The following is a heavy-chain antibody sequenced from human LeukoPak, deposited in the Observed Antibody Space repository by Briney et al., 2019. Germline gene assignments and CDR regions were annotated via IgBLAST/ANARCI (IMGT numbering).Heavy chain of an antibody. Sequence: ASVKVSCKASGNTFTGYYMHWVRQAPGQGLEWMGWINPNSGGTNYAQKFQGRVTMTRDTSISTAYMELSRLRSDDTAVYYCARDMSHYYDSSGYYYYYYGMDVWGQGTTVTVSS. CDR3: ARDMSHYYDSSGYYYYYYGMDV. CDR1: GNTFTGYY. V-gene: IGHV1-2*02. D-gene: IGHD3-22*01. J-gene: IGHJ6*02. CDR2: INPNSGGT.